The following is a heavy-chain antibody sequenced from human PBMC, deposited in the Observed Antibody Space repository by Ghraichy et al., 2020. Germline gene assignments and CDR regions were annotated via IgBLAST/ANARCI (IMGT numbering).Heavy chain of an antibody. D-gene: IGHD5-12*01. CDR1: GDSVSSASYY. J-gene: IGHJ4*02. CDR2: VFKSGDT. V-gene: IGHV4-61*01. CDR3: AGVSYRTSGDSYFDY. Sequence: SETLSLTCTISGDSVSSASYYWTWIRQPPGKGLEWIGYVFKSGDTRYNASLQRRVTISIDTSKKQFSLNLDSVTAADTAIYYCAGVSYRTSGDSYFDYWGQGTLVTVSS.